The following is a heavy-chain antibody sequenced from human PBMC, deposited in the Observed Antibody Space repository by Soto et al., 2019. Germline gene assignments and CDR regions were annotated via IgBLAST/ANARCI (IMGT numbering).Heavy chain of an antibody. CDR2: ISGSGGST. V-gene: IGHV3-23*01. Sequence: TGGSLRLSCAASGFTFSSYAMSWVRQAPGKGLEWVSAISGSGGSTYYADSVKGRFTISRDNSKNTLYLQMNSLRAEDTAVYYCAKGGSCYSRDYYYYGMDVWGQGTTVTVSS. J-gene: IGHJ6*02. D-gene: IGHD2-15*01. CDR3: AKGGSCYSRDYYYYGMDV. CDR1: GFTFSSYA.